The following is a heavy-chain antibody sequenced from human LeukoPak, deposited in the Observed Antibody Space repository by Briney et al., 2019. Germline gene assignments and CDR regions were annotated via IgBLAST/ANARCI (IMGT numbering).Heavy chain of an antibody. V-gene: IGHV1-3*01. CDR1: GYTFTSYA. CDR2: INAGNGNT. Sequence: ASVKVSCKASGYTFTSYAMHWVRQAPGQRLEWMGWINAGNGNTKYSQKFQGRVTITWDTSASTAYMELSSLRSEDTAVYYCARVLMVRGFYIYWGQGTLVTVSS. CDR3: ARVLMVRGFYIY. D-gene: IGHD3-10*01. J-gene: IGHJ4*02.